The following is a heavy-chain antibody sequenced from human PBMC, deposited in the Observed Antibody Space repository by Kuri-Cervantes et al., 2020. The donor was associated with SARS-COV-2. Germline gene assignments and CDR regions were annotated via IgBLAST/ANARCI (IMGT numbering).Heavy chain of an antibody. J-gene: IGHJ6*02. CDR3: ARDVGFGYSYGHSYGMDV. CDR2: INPNSGGT. CDR1: GYTFTGYY. V-gene: IGHV1-2*02. Sequence: ASVKVSCKASGYTFTGYYMHWVRQAPGQGLEWMGWINPNSGGTNYAQKFQGRVTMTRDTSISTAYMELSRLRSGDTAVYYCARDVGFGYSYGHSYGMDVWGQGTTVTVSS. D-gene: IGHD5-18*01.